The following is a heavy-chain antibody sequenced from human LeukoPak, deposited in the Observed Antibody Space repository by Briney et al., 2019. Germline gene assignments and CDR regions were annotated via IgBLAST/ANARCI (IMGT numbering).Heavy chain of an antibody. V-gene: IGHV1-2*02. J-gene: IGHJ2*01. CDR1: GYTFTGYY. CDR3: ARVALGELWYFDL. D-gene: IGHD3-16*01. CDR2: INPNNGGT. Sequence: EASVKVSCKASGYTFTGYYIHWLRQAPGQGLEWMGWINPNNGGTHYAQKFQGRVTMTRDTPINTAYMELSRLTSDDTAVYFCARVALGELWYFDLWGRGTLVTVSS.